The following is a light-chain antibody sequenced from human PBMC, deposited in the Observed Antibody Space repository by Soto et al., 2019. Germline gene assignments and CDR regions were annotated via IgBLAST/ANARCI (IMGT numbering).Light chain of an antibody. CDR1: SSDVGAYRY. Sequence: QSVLTQHRSVSGSPEQSLTISCTGTSSDVGAYRYVSWYQQHPGTAPKLMIYDVSKRPSGVPDRFSGSKSGNTASLTISGLQTEDEADYYCSSYAGSYTFGVFGTGTKVTVL. J-gene: IGLJ1*01. CDR2: DVS. CDR3: SSYAGSYTFGV. V-gene: IGLV2-11*01.